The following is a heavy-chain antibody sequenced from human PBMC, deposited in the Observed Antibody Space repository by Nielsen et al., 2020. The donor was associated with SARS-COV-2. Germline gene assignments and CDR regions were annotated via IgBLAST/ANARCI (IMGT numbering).Heavy chain of an antibody. D-gene: IGHD3-9*01. CDR3: TKDHYDILTGYMDVFDI. Sequence: GEFLKISCVAFGFTFSKYGMHWVRQAPGKGLEWVAVISYGGSNKYYADSVKGRFTISRDNSKNTLYLQMNSLRAEDTAVYYCTKDHYDILTGYMDVFDIWGQGTMVTVSS. CDR2: ISYGGSNK. J-gene: IGHJ3*02. CDR1: GFTFSKYG. V-gene: IGHV3-30*18.